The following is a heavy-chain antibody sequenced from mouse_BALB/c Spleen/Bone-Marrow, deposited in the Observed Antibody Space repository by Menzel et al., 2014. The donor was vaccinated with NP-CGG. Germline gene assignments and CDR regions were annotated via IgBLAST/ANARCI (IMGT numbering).Heavy chain of an antibody. J-gene: IGHJ3*01. CDR3: TINYRSFAY. CDR1: GYTFTGYW. D-gene: IGHD2-14*01. V-gene: IGHV1S127*01. Sequence: VQLQQSGAELVKPGASLRMSCKTSGYTFTGYWMSWVQQRPGQGLEWIGVIDTSASYNRYKHRLTGKATLTVATSSSTASMQLSSLTSEYSAVYYCTINYRSFAYWGQGTLVTVSA. CDR2: IDTSASYN.